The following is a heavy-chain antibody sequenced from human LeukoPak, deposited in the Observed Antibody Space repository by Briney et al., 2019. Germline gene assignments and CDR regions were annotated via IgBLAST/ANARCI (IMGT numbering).Heavy chain of an antibody. CDR3: AKGDSSSWQLDY. V-gene: IGHV3-30*18. Sequence: PGGSLRLSCAASGFTFSSYGMHWVRQAPGKGLEWVAVISYDGRNKNYADSVKGRFTISRDSSKNTLYLQMNSLRVEDTAVYYCAKGDSSSWQLDYWGQGTLVTVSS. J-gene: IGHJ4*02. D-gene: IGHD6-13*01. CDR2: ISYDGRNK. CDR1: GFTFSSYG.